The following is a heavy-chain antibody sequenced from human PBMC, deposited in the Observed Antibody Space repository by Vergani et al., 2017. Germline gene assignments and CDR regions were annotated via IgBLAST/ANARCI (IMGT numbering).Heavy chain of an antibody. Sequence: EVQLLESGGGLVQPGGSLRLSCAASGFTFSSYAMSWVRQAPGKGLEWVSAISGSGGSTYYADSVKGRFTISRDNSKKTLYLQMNSLRAEDTAVYYCAKETYYDYVWGSYRPGYYFDYWGQGTLVTVSS. CDR3: AKETYYDYVWGSYRPGYYFDY. D-gene: IGHD3-16*02. CDR1: GFTFSSYA. CDR2: ISGSGGST. V-gene: IGHV3-23*01. J-gene: IGHJ4*02.